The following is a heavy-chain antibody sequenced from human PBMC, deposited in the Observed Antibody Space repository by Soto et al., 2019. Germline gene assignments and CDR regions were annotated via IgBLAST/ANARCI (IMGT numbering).Heavy chain of an antibody. CDR3: AREGYSGYLRIGYGMDV. CDR1: GGSFSGYY. V-gene: IGHV4-34*01. D-gene: IGHD5-12*01. Sequence: SETLSLTCAVYGGSFSGYYWSWIRQPPGKGLEWIGEINHSGSTNYNPPLKSRVTISVDTSKNQFSLKLSSVTAADTAVYYCAREGYSGYLRIGYGMDVWGQGTTVTVSS. J-gene: IGHJ6*02. CDR2: INHSGST.